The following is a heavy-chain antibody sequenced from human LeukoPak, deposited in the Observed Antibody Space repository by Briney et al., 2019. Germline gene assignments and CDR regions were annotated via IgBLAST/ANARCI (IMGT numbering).Heavy chain of an antibody. CDR2: MNPNTGNA. V-gene: IGHV1-8*01. CDR3: ARLSQTPDYNGSGGYFYLGY. Sequence: GASVKVSCKGFRYTFSSYDINWVRQAPGQGLEWMGWMNPNTGNAGYAPKFQGRVTMTRDTSISTACLEMSGLRSEDTAVYYCARLSQTPDYNGSGGYFYLGYWGQGTRVTVSS. J-gene: IGHJ4*02. CDR1: RYTFSSYD. D-gene: IGHD3-22*01.